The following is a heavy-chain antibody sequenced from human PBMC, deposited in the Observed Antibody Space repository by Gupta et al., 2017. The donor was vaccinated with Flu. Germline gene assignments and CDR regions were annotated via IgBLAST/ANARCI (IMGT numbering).Heavy chain of an antibody. CDR2: ITWDSFSK. D-gene: IGHD2-15*01. Sequence: EVHLVESGGALVQPGRSLKLSCAVSGLTFDDYAMSWVRQARGKGLEWVAGITWDSFSKGYADSVKGRFTISRDNAKNSLYLQMDSLRVEDTALYYCAKVAAATNEASDVWGQGTMVTVSS. CDR3: AKVAAATNEASDV. V-gene: IGHV3-9*01. CDR1: GLTFDDYA. J-gene: IGHJ3*01.